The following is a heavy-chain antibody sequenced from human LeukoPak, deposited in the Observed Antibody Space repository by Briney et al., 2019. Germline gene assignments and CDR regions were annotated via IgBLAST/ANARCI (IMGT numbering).Heavy chain of an antibody. V-gene: IGHV3-21*01. D-gene: IGHD5-12*01. CDR3: AREGYSGYDYDY. CDR2: ITSTSSDL. Sequence: PGGSLRLSCAAAGFSFKSYSMNWVRQAPGKGLEWVSFITSTSSDLFYADSVKGRFTVSRDNARNSLYLQMNNLRAEDTAVYYCAREGYSGYDYDYWGQGTLVTVSS. J-gene: IGHJ4*02. CDR1: GFSFKSYS.